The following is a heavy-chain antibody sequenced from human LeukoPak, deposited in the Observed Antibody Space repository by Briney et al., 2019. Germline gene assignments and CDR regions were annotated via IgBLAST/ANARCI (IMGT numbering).Heavy chain of an antibody. CDR3: AADLSSTPFDY. V-gene: IGHV1-58*01. Sequence: SVRVSCKASGFTFTSSAVQWVRQARGQRLEWIGWIVVGSGNTNYAQKFQERVTITRDMSTSTAYMELSSLRSEDTAVYYCAADLSSTPFDYWGQGTLVTVSS. CDR2: IVVGSGNT. CDR1: GFTFTSSA. D-gene: IGHD2-2*01. J-gene: IGHJ4*02.